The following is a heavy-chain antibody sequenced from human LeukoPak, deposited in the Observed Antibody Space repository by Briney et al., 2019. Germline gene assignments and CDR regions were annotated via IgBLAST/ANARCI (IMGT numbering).Heavy chain of an antibody. V-gene: IGHV4-38-2*02. CDR2: IYHSGST. J-gene: IGHJ4*02. Sequence: SETLSLTCTVSGYSISSGYYWGWIRQPPGKGLEWIGSIYHSGSTYYNPSLKSRVTISVDTSKNQFSLKLSSVTAADTAVYYCARGGSARYYDFWSGYSRGLLVDYWGQGTLVTVSS. D-gene: IGHD3-3*01. CDR3: ARGGSARYYDFWSGYSRGLLVDY. CDR1: GYSISSGYY.